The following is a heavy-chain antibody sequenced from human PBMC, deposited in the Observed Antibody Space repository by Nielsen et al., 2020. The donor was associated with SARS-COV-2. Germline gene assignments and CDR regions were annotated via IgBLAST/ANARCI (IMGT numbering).Heavy chain of an antibody. Sequence: SETLSLTCTVSGGSISSYYWNWIRQPPGKGLEWIGYIYYSGITNYNPSLKSRVTLSVDTSKNQFSLKLSSVTAADTAVYYCAGLLAAAGTLSWGQGTLVTVSS. J-gene: IGHJ5*02. CDR2: IYYSGIT. V-gene: IGHV4-59*08. CDR3: AGLLAAAGTLS. CDR1: GGSISSYY. D-gene: IGHD6-13*01.